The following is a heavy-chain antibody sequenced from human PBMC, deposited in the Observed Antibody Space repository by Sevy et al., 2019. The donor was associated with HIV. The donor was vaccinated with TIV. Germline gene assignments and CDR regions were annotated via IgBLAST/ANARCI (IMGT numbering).Heavy chain of an antibody. J-gene: IGHJ6*03. V-gene: IGHV3-7*03. Sequence: GGSLRLSCAASRFTFSNYWMSWVRQAPGKGLEWVANIMQDGSETYYVDSVKGRFTMSRDNAKNSLYLQMNSLRAEDTAVYYCARGVRSSRWYKSNYYYYYMDVWGKGTTVTVSS. CDR2: IMQDGSET. CDR3: ARGVRSSRWYKSNYYYYYMDV. CDR1: RFTFSNYW. D-gene: IGHD6-13*01.